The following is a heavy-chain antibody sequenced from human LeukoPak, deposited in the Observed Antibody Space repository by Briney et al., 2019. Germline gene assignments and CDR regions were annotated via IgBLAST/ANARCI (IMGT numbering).Heavy chain of an antibody. CDR1: GGSISSGDYY. V-gene: IGHV4-31*03. CDR3: ASLPQTEYQLLHPSDAFDI. Sequence: SETLSLTCTVSGGSISSGDYYWSWIRQHPGKGLEWIGYIYYSGSTYYNPSLKSRVTISVDTSKNQFSLKLSSVTAADTAVYYCASLPQTEYQLLHPSDAFDIWGQGTMVTVSS. CDR2: IYYSGST. D-gene: IGHD2-2*02. J-gene: IGHJ3*02.